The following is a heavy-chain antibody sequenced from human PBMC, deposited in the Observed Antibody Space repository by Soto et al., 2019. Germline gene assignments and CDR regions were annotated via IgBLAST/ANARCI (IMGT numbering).Heavy chain of an antibody. CDR3: ARGYCSSTSCMGTFDI. D-gene: IGHD2-2*01. J-gene: IGHJ3*02. CDR1: GYTFTSYD. V-gene: IGHV1-8*01. Sequence: QVQLVQSGAEVKKPGASVKVSCKASGYTFTSYDINWVRQATGQGLEXXGWMNPNSGNTGYAQKFQGRVTMTRNTSISTAYMELSSLRSEDTAVYYCARGYCSSTSCMGTFDIWGQGTMVTVSS. CDR2: MNPNSGNT.